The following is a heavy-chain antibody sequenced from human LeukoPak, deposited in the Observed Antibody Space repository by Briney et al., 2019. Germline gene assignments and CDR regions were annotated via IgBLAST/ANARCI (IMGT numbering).Heavy chain of an antibody. V-gene: IGHV1-24*01. CDR1: GYTLTELS. Sequence: ASVKVSCKVSGYTLTELSMHWVRQAPGKGLEWMGGFDPEDGETIYAQKFQGRVTMTEDTSTDTAYMELSSLRSEDTAVYYCATIDMIVVALGAFDIWGQGTMVTVSS. CDR2: FDPEDGET. CDR3: ATIDMIVVALGAFDI. D-gene: IGHD3-22*01. J-gene: IGHJ3*02.